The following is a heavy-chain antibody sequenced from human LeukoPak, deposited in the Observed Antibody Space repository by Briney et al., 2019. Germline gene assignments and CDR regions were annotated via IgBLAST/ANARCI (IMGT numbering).Heavy chain of an antibody. J-gene: IGHJ4*02. CDR1: GGSFSGYY. Sequence: PSETLSLTCAVYGGSFSGYYWSWIRQPPGKGLEWIGEINHSGSTNYNPSLKSRVTISVDTSRNQFSLQLSSVTAADTAVYYCAGIHRYCSGGACYVLDNWGQGTLVAVSS. CDR3: AGIHRYCSGGACYVLDN. D-gene: IGHD2-15*01. CDR2: INHSGST. V-gene: IGHV4-34*01.